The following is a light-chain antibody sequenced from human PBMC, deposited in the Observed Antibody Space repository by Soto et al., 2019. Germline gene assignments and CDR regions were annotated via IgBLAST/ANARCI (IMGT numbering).Light chain of an antibody. CDR1: QSISRS. Sequence: EIVLTQSPAILSVSPGERATLSCRASQSISRSLAWYQQEPGQAPRLLIYGASSRATGIPARFSGSGSGTEFTLTISSLQSEDFAVYYCHHYNSWPYTFGQGTKVDIK. V-gene: IGKV3D-15*01. J-gene: IGKJ2*01. CDR3: HHYNSWPYT. CDR2: GAS.